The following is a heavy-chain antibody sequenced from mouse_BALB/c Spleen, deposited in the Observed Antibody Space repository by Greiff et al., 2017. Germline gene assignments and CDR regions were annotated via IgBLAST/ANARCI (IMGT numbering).Heavy chain of an antibody. CDR3: AREEANFDD. V-gene: IGHV1-7*01. J-gene: IGHJ2*01. CDR1: GYTFTSYW. CDR2: INPSTGYT. Sequence: VQLQQSGAELAKPGASVKMSCKASGYTFTSYWMHWVKQRPGQGLEWIGYINPSTGYTEYNQKFKDKATLTADKSSSTAYMELSSLTSEDSAVYYCAREEANFDDWGQGTTLTVSS. D-gene: IGHD3-2*02.